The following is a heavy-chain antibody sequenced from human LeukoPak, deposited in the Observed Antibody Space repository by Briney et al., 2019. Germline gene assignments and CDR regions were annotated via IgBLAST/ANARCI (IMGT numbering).Heavy chain of an antibody. D-gene: IGHD5-18*01. CDR1: GFTFDDYA. CDR3: AKDSRRGYSYGYIDY. Sequence: GRSLRLSCAASGFTFDDYAMHWVRQAPGKGLEWVSGISWNSGSIGYADSVKGRFTISRDNAKNSLYLQMNSLRAEDTALYYCAKDSRRGYSYGYIDYWGQGTLVTVSS. V-gene: IGHV3-9*01. CDR2: ISWNSGSI. J-gene: IGHJ4*02.